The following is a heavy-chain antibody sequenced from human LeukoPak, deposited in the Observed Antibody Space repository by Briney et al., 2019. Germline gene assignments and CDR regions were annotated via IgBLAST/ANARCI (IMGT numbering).Heavy chain of an antibody. CDR2: ISSGSGTI. J-gene: IGHJ6*02. CDR1: GFTFSSYS. Sequence: GGSLRLSCAASGFTFSSYSMNWVRQAPGKGLEWVSYISSGSGTIYYADSVKGRFTISRDNAKNSLYLQMNSLRAEDTAVYYCAKDNGCSGGSCYPRRLPYYYYGMDVWGQGTTVTVSS. V-gene: IGHV3-48*04. D-gene: IGHD2-15*01. CDR3: AKDNGCSGGSCYPRRLPYYYYGMDV.